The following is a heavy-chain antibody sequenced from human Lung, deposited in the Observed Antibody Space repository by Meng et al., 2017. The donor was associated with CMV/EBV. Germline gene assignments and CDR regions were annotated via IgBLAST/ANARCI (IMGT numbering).Heavy chain of an antibody. CDR1: GFTFSDYN. V-gene: IGHV3-74*03. CDR2: INTDANER. Sequence: DGQLVESGGGLVQPGGSLRLSCAVSGFTFSDYNIHWVRQAPGKGLVWVSRINTDANERTYEDSVKGRFSITRDNAKNTVFLQMNSLRAEDTAIYYCARDRDWELFDYWGQGILVTVSS. J-gene: IGHJ4*02. D-gene: IGHD3-10*01. CDR3: ARDRDWELFDY.